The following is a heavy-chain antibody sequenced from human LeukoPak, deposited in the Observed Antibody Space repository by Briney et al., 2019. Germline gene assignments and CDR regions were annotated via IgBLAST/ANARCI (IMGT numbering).Heavy chain of an antibody. V-gene: IGHV5-51*01. Sequence: GESLKISCKGSGYSFTSYYIGWVRQMPGRGLEWMGNIYPGDSDTRYSPPFQGQVTISADKSISTAYLQWSSLKASDTAMYYCARQTTVTTPQTYWGQGTLVTVSS. CDR1: GYSFTSYY. CDR3: ARQTTVTTPQTY. CDR2: IYPGDSDT. J-gene: IGHJ4*02. D-gene: IGHD4-17*01.